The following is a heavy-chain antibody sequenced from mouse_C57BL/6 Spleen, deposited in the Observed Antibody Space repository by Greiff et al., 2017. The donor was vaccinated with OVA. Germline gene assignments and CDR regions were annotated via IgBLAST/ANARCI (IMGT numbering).Heavy chain of an antibody. CDR2: ISSGSSTI. V-gene: IGHV5-17*01. CDR3: ARTGNYGYYYAMDY. Sequence: EVHLVESGGGLVKPGGSLKLSCAASGFTFSDYGMHWVRQAPEKGLEWVAYISSGSSTIYYADTVKGRFTISRDNAKNTLFLQMTSLRSEDTAMYYCARTGNYGYYYAMDYWGQGTSVTVSS. CDR1: GFTFSDYG. D-gene: IGHD2-1*01. J-gene: IGHJ4*01.